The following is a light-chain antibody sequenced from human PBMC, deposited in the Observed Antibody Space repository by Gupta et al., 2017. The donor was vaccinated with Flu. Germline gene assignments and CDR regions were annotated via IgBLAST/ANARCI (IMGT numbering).Light chain of an antibody. Sequence: EIVLTQSPATLSLSPGERATLSCRASQSVSSYLAWYQQKPGQAPRLLIYDASNRATGIPARFSGSGSGTDFTLTISSLGPEDFAVYYCQQRSNWPSFGHGTKVDIK. CDR3: QQRSNWPS. CDR1: QSVSSY. J-gene: IGKJ3*01. CDR2: DAS. V-gene: IGKV3-11*01.